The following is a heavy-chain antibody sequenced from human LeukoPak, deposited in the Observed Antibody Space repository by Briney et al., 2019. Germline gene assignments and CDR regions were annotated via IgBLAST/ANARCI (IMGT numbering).Heavy chain of an antibody. V-gene: IGHV3-53*01. CDR1: GFTVSSNY. J-gene: IGHJ4*02. D-gene: IGHD5-24*01. Sequence: GGSLRLSCAASGFTVSSNYMSWVRQAPGKGLEWVSVIYSGGSTYYADSVKGRFTISRDNSKNTLYLQMNSLRAEDTAVYYCAREDGYNIRVPDYWGQGTLVTVSS. CDR3: AREDGYNIRVPDY. CDR2: IYSGGST.